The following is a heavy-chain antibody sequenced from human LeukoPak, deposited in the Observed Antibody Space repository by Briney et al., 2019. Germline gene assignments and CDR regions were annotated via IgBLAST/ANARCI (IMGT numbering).Heavy chain of an antibody. V-gene: IGHV3-11*04. CDR3: ARWGDHGTRDAFDI. CDR2: ISSSGSTI. D-gene: IGHD1-7*01. CDR1: GFTFSDYY. Sequence: GGTLRLSCAASGFTFSDYYMSWIRQAPGKGLEWVSYISSSGSTIYYADSVKGRFTISRDNAKNSLYLQMNSLRAEDTAVYYCARWGDHGTRDAFDIWGQGTMVTVSS. J-gene: IGHJ3*02.